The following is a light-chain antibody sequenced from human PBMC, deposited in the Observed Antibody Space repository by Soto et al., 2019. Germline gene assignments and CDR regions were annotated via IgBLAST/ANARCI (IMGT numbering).Light chain of an antibody. CDR2: GAS. J-gene: IGKJ1*01. CDR1: QSVSSSY. CDR3: QQYGSSPWT. V-gene: IGKV3-20*01. Sequence: EIVLNQSPGTLSLSPGERATLSCRASQSVSSSYLAWYQQKPGQAPRLLIYGASSRATGIPDRLSGSGSGTDFTLTISRLEPEDFAVYYCQQYGSSPWTFGQGTKVDI.